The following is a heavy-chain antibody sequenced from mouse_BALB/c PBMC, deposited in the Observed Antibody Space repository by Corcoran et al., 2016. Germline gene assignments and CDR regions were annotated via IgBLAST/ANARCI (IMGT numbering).Heavy chain of an antibody. Sequence: EVQLQQSGPELVKPGASVKMSCKASGYTFTSYDMHWVKQKPGQGLEWIGYINPYNDGTKYNEKFKGKATLTSDKSSSTAYMELSSLTSEDSAVYYCARPFITTVVAPAYWGQGTLVTVSA. V-gene: IGHV1S136*01. D-gene: IGHD1-1*01. CDR3: ARPFITTVVAPAY. J-gene: IGHJ3*01. CDR2: INPYNDGT. CDR1: GYTFTSYD.